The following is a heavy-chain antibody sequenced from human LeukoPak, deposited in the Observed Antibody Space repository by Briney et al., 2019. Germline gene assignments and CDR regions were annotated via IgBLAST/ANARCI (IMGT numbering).Heavy chain of an antibody. CDR3: VKGHHYGSGTYWV. CDR2: ISSSDVTT. V-gene: IGHV3-23*01. CDR1: GFTFSSYS. D-gene: IGHD3-10*01. J-gene: IGHJ4*02. Sequence: GGSLRLSCAASGFTFSSYSMNWVRQAPGKGLEWVSAISSSDVTTYYADSVKGRFTISRDNSKKTLYLQMNSLRAEDTAVYYCVKGHHYGSGTYWVWGQGTLVTVSS.